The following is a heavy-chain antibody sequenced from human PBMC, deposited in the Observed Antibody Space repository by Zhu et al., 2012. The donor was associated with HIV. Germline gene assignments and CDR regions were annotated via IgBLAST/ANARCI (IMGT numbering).Heavy chain of an antibody. V-gene: IGHV4-39*07. CDR1: GGSISGSTYY. Sequence: QVQLQESGPGLVKPSETLSLTCTVSGGSISGSTYYWGWIRQPPGKGLEWTGGIYYSGTTYYNPSLKSRVTISVDTSKNQFSLKLNSVTAADTAVYYCVREYTILITGRRVNWFDPWGQGPRXPSP. D-gene: IGHD3-3*01. J-gene: IGHJ5*02. CDR2: IYYSGTT. CDR3: VREYTILITGRRVNWFDP.